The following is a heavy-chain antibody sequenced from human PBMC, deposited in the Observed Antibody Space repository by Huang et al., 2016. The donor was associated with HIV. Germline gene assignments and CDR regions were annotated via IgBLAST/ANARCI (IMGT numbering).Heavy chain of an antibody. CDR2: IYYSGST. V-gene: IGHV4-61*01. Sequence: QVQLQESGPGLVKPSETLSLTCTVSGGSVSSGSYYWSWIRQPPGKGLEWIGYIYYSGSTNYNPSLKSRVTMSVDTSKNQFSLKLSSVTAADTAVYYCAREMAARPGFDYWGQGTLVTVSS. J-gene: IGHJ4*02. D-gene: IGHD6-19*01. CDR3: AREMAARPGFDY. CDR1: GGSVSSGSYY.